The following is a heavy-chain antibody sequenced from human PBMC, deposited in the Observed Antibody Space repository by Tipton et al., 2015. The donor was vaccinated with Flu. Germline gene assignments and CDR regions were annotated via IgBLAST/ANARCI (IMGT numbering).Heavy chain of an antibody. D-gene: IGHD3-9*01. CDR2: SHFTGGG. Sequence: TLSLTCTVSDGSVSSSLYYWGWVRQPPAKRLEWIGHSHFTGGGSYNPSLKSRVTISQDTSKNQFSLDLTSVTAADTAVYYCVRVKTFDFIPNYFDPWGPGTLVIVSS. CDR3: VRVKTFDFIPNYFDP. V-gene: IGHV4-39*07. J-gene: IGHJ5*02. CDR1: DGSVSSSLYY.